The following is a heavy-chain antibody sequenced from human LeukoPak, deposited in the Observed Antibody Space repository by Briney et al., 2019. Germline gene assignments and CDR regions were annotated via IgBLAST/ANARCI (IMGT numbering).Heavy chain of an antibody. V-gene: IGHV3-23*01. CDR2: ISGSGGNT. CDR1: GFTFSTYA. CDR3: ARVDIVATTVPDY. Sequence: GGSLRLSCAASGFTFSTYAMSWVRQAPGKGLEWVSAISGSGGNTYYADSVKGRFTISRDNSKNTLYLQMGSLRAEDMAVYYCARVDIVATTVPDYWGQGTLVTVSS. D-gene: IGHD5-12*01. J-gene: IGHJ4*02.